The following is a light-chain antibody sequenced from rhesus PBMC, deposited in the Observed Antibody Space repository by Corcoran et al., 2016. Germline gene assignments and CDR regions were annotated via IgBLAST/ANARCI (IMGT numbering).Light chain of an antibody. CDR1: QGISSY. CDR3: LQHNSYPFT. CDR2: DAS. V-gene: IGKV1-28*03. J-gene: IGKJ3*01. Sequence: DIQMTQSPSSLSASVGDTVTITCRASQGISSYLNWFQQKPGKAPKLLIYDASSLESGVPSRFSGSGSGTVFTLTISSLQPEGFAAYYCLQHNSYPFTFGPGTKLNIK.